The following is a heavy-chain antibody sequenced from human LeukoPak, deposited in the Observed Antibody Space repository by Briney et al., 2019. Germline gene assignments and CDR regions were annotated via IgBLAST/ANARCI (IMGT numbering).Heavy chain of an antibody. D-gene: IGHD3-22*01. Sequence: ASVTVSCKVSGYTLTELSMHWVRQAPGKGLEWMGGFDPEDGETIYAQKFQGRVTMTEDTSTDTAYMELSSLRSEDTAVYYCATTEGDSSGYPYFDYWGQGTLVTVSS. CDR2: FDPEDGET. CDR1: GYTLTELS. CDR3: ATTEGDSSGYPYFDY. J-gene: IGHJ4*02. V-gene: IGHV1-24*01.